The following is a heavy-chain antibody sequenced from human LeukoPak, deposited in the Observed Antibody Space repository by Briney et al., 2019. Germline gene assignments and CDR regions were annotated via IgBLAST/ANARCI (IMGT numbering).Heavy chain of an antibody. V-gene: IGHV1-2*02. CDR3: ATGGRLVPAAMWFDY. Sequence: GASVKVSFKASGYTFTDYYMHWVRQAPGQGLEWMGWINPKRGGRSYAQRFQGRVTITRDTSISTAYMELSRLRSDDTAVYYCATGGRLVPAAMWFDYWGQGTLVTVSS. CDR2: INPKRGGR. J-gene: IGHJ4*02. D-gene: IGHD2-2*01. CDR1: GYTFTDYY.